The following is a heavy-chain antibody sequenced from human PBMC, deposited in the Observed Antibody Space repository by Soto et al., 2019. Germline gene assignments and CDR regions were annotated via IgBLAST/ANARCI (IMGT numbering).Heavy chain of an antibody. V-gene: IGHV4-30-4*01. D-gene: IGHD2-2*01. CDR2: IYSSGTT. J-gene: IGHJ4*02. CDR3: AADRGNTSTWQLAY. CDR1: GGSITSGDSS. Sequence: QVQLRESGPGLVRPSQALSLACTVSGGSITSGDSSWNWIRQPPGKGLEWIGYIYSSGTTYYNPSLQSRVPISFATSKHQSSLKVPSVTAADTAVYFCAADRGNTSTWQLAYWGQGSLVTVSS.